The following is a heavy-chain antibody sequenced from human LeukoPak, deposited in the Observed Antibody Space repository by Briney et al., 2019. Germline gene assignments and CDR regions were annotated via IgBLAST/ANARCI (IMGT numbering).Heavy chain of an antibody. CDR2: IYHSGST. CDR3: ARVNGSDYGDYADC. CDR1: GGSISSSNW. D-gene: IGHD4-17*01. V-gene: IGHV4-4*02. J-gene: IGHJ4*02. Sequence: SETLSLTCAVSGGSISSSNWWSWVRQPPGKGLEWIGEIYHSGSTNYNPSLMSRVTISVDKSKNQFSLKLSSVTAADTAVYYCARVNGSDYGDYADCWGQGTLVTVSS.